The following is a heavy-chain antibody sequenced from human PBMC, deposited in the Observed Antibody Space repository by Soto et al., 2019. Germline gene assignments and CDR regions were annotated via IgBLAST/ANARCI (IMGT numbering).Heavy chain of an antibody. J-gene: IGHJ6*02. V-gene: IGHV3-30-3*01. D-gene: IGHD3-10*01. CDR1: GFTFSSHH. CDR2: ISYDGSNI. Sequence: GGSLRLSCAASGFTFSSHHVHWFRQAPGKGLEWVAVISYDGSNIYYADSVKGRFTFSRDNSKNTLYLQMNSLRAEDTAVYYCARGGSGSHGRGRGYYGLDVWGQGTTVTVSS. CDR3: ARGGSGSHGRGRGYYGLDV.